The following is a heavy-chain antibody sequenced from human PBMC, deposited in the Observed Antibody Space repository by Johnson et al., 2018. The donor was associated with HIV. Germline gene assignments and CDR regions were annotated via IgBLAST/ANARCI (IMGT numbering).Heavy chain of an antibody. CDR2: IKQDGSEK. CDR3: ARDRWGSSMRSDAFDI. D-gene: IGHD3-16*01. V-gene: IGHV3-7*05. CDR1: GFTFSSYA. Sequence: VQLVESGGGVVQSGRSLRLSCAASGFTFSSYAMNWVRQAPGKGLEWLANIKQDGSEKYYVDSVKGRFTISRDNAKNSLYLQMNSLRAEDTAVDYCARDRWGSSMRSDAFDIWGQGTMVTVSS. J-gene: IGHJ3*02.